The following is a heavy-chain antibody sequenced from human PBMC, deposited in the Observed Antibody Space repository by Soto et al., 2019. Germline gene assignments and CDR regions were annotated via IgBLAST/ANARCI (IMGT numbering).Heavy chain of an antibody. CDR3: ARGPLTGFYL. V-gene: IGHV1-2*02. D-gene: IGHD7-27*01. J-gene: IGHJ4*02. Sequence: GASVKVSCKASGYSFTDFYIFWVRQAPGQGPEWMAWVNPNSGGSKSAEKFQGRVSLTTDTPTTTSYMDLKNLTSDDTGVYFCARGPLTGFYLWGQGTLVTVSS. CDR2: VNPNSGGS. CDR1: GYSFTDFY.